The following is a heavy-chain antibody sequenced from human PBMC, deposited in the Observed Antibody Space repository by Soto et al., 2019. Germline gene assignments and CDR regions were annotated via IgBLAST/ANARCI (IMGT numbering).Heavy chain of an antibody. J-gene: IGHJ4*02. CDR1: GFTFSSYA. CDR2: ISGSGDST. Sequence: EVQLLESGGGLVQPGGSVRLSCTASGFTFSSYAMRWVRQAPGKGLEWVSAISGSGDSTYYADSVKGRFTISRDNSKNTLYLQMNSLRAEDTAKYYCARRGSGSYYDYWGQGTLVTVSS. CDR3: ARRGSGSYYDY. V-gene: IGHV3-23*01. D-gene: IGHD1-26*01.